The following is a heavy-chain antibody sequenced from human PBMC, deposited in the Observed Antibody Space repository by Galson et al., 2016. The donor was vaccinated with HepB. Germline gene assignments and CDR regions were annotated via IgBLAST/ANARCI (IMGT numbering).Heavy chain of an antibody. CDR3: ARDLQDHWLDY. CDR2: VHSGSDNT. Sequence: SVKVSCKASGFSFSIYGMHWIRQAPGQRPEWVGRVHSGSDNTQYSQNFQGRVSITRDTSANIVYMELGSLRSEDTATYYCARDLQDHWLDYWGPGTQVTVS. J-gene: IGHJ4*02. V-gene: IGHV1-3*01. CDR1: GFSFSIYG.